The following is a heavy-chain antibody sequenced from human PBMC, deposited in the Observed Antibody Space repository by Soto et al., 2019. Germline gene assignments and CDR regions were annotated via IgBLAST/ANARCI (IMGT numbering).Heavy chain of an antibody. CDR1: GFTFSSYA. V-gene: IGHV3-23*01. Sequence: EVQLLESGGGLVQPGGSLRLSCAASGFTFSSYAMSWVRQAPGKGLEWVSAISGSGGSTYYADSVKGRFTISRDNSTNTLYLQMDSLRAEDTAVYYCAKDQRLRQNSQFDYWGQGTLVTVSS. CDR2: ISGSGGST. J-gene: IGHJ4*02. CDR3: AKDQRLRQNSQFDY. D-gene: IGHD4-17*01.